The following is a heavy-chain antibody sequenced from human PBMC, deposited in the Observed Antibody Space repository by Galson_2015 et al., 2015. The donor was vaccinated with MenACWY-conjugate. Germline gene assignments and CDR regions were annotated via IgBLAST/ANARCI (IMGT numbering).Heavy chain of an antibody. D-gene: IGHD2-21*01. CDR2: IKQDGSEK. J-gene: IGHJ4*02. CDR1: GFTFNNYW. Sequence: SLRLSCAASGFTFNNYWMSWVRQVPGKGPEWVANIKQDGSEKYYVDSVRGRFTISRGNAKSSLFLQMNSLRVEDTAVYYCARDLGFYCGHNDCYSPYWGQGTLVTVSS. V-gene: IGHV3-7*03. CDR3: ARDLGFYCGHNDCYSPY.